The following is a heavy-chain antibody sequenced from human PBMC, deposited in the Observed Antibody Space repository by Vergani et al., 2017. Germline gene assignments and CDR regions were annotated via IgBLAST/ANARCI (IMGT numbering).Heavy chain of an antibody. Sequence: VQLVESGGGVVQPGGSLRLSCAASGFTFSSHAMSWVRQGHGQGLEWVSSIKNTGDSTHYADSVKGRFTISRDNSKNTLYLQMNSLRVEDTAVYYCGRGSDNYNWVQGTLVTVSS. CDR1: GFTFSSHA. CDR3: GRGSDNYN. D-gene: IGHD5-24*01. CDR2: IKNTGDST. J-gene: IGHJ4*02. V-gene: IGHV3-23*04.